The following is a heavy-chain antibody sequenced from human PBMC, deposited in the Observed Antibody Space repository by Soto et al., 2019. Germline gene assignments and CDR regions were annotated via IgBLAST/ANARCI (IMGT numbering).Heavy chain of an antibody. Sequence: PSETRSLTCTFCVCSIISYDWSWILQPSVKGLEWIGRIYTSGSTNYNPSLKSRVTMSVDTSKNQFSLKLSSVTAADTAVYYCARGEPYYYDSSGYYSHYYGMDVWGQGTTVTVSS. CDR3: ARGEPYYYDSSGYYSHYYGMDV. J-gene: IGHJ6*01. CDR2: IYTSGST. D-gene: IGHD3-22*01. CDR1: VCSIISYD. V-gene: IGHV4-4*07.